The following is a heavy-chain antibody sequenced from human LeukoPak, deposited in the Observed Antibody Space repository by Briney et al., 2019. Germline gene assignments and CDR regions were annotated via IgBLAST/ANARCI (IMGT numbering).Heavy chain of an antibody. CDR3: ASTVSDGDYEGEWFDP. V-gene: IGHV1-69*13. D-gene: IGHD4-17*01. J-gene: IGHJ5*02. Sequence: SVKVSCKASGGTFSSYAISWVRQAPGQGLEWMGGIIPIFGTANYAQKFQGRVTITADESTSTAYMELSSLRSEDTAVYYCASTVSDGDYEGEWFDPWGQGSLVTVSS. CDR2: IIPIFGTA. CDR1: GGTFSSYA.